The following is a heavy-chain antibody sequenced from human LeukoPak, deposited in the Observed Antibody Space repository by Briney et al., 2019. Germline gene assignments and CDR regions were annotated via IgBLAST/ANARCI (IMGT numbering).Heavy chain of an antibody. J-gene: IGHJ5*02. D-gene: IGHD1-1*01. CDR1: GYTFTGYY. Sequence: ASVKVSCKASGYTFTGYYMHWVRQAPGQGLEWMGGIIPIFGTANYAQKFQGRVTITADESTSTAYMELSSLRSEDTAVYYCAQTRGTTGTTGTGPWGQGTLVTVSS. CDR3: AQTRGTTGTTGTGP. V-gene: IGHV1-69*13. CDR2: IIPIFGTA.